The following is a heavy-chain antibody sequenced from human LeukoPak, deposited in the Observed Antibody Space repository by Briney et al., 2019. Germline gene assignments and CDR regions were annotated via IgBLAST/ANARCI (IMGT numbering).Heavy chain of an antibody. CDR3: ARWGITGNLIFDY. Sequence: SETLSLTCTVSGGSISSGGYYWSWIRQHPGTGLEWIGYIYYSGSTYYNPSLKSRVTISVDTSKNQFSLKLSSVTAADTAVYYCARWGITGNLIFDYWGQGTLVTVSS. CDR2: IYYSGST. J-gene: IGHJ4*02. V-gene: IGHV4-31*03. D-gene: IGHD3-16*01. CDR1: GGSISSGGYY.